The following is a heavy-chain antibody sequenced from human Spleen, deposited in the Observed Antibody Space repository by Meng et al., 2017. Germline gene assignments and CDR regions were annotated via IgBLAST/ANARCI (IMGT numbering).Heavy chain of an antibody. D-gene: IGHD3-22*01. Sequence: QVQLQQGGAGLLKPSETLSLTCGVDGGSSSRYYVSWIRQPPGKGLEWIGEINLSGRTNYNPSLRSRLTLSVDTSQNHFSLKLTSVTAADTAVYYCARGMSYSDAAGAYWGQGTLVTVSS. CDR2: INLSGRT. V-gene: IGHV4-34*01. CDR3: ARGMSYSDAAGAY. J-gene: IGHJ4*02. CDR1: GGSSSRYY.